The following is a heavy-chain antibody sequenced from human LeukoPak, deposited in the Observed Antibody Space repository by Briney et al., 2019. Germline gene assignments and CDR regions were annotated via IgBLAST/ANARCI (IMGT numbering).Heavy chain of an antibody. CDR3: AKDSFSDRVVVPVGF. CDR1: GFTLSSYA. CDR2: ISGSGAST. V-gene: IGHV3-23*01. D-gene: IGHD3-22*01. J-gene: IGHJ4*02. Sequence: PGGSLRPSCAASGFTLSSYAMSWVRQAPGKGLEWVSAISGSGASTYYADSVKGRFTISSDKSKNTLYLQMNSLRVEDTAVYYCAKDSFSDRVVVPVGFWGQGTLVTVS.